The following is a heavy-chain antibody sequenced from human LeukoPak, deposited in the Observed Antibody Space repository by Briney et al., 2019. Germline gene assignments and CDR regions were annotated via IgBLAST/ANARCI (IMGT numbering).Heavy chain of an antibody. J-gene: IGHJ4*02. Sequence: SETLSLTCTVSGGSISSGSYYWSCIRQPAGKGLEWIGRIYTSGSTNYNPSLKSRVTISVDTSKNQFSLKLSSVTAADTAVYYCAGGMAAAGLNYWGQGTLVTVSS. V-gene: IGHV4-61*02. CDR3: AGGMAAAGLNY. CDR1: GGSISSGSYY. D-gene: IGHD6-13*01. CDR2: IYTSGST.